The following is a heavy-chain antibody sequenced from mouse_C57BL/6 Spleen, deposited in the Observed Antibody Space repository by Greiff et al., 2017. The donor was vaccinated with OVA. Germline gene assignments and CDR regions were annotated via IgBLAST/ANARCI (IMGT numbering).Heavy chain of an antibody. J-gene: IGHJ4*01. D-gene: IGHD2-4*01. CDR3: AREGIYYDYLYAMDY. V-gene: IGHV1-80*01. CDR1: GYAFSSYW. Sequence: QVQLQQSGAELVKPGASVKISFKASGYAFSSYWMNWVKQRPGKGLEWIGQIYPGDGDTNYNGKFKGKATLTADKSSSTAYMQLSSLTSEGSAVYCCAREGIYYDYLYAMDYWGQGTSVTVSS. CDR2: IYPGDGDT.